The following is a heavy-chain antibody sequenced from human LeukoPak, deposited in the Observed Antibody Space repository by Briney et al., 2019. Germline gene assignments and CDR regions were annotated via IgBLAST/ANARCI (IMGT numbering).Heavy chain of an antibody. CDR3: ARVGDYGSGSIYFDC. Sequence: PGRSLRLSCAASGFTFSSYAMHWVRQAPGKGLEWVAVISYDGSNKYYADSVKGRFTISRDNSKNTLYLQMNSLRAEDTAVYYCARVGDYGSGSIYFDCWGHGTLVTVSS. D-gene: IGHD3-10*01. CDR1: GFTFSSYA. CDR2: ISYDGSNK. V-gene: IGHV3-30-3*01. J-gene: IGHJ4*01.